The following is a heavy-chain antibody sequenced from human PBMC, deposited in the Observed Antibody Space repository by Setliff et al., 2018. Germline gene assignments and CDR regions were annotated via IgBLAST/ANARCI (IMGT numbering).Heavy chain of an antibody. Sequence: ASVKVSCKASGYTFTSYGISWVRQAPGQGLEWMGWNRAYNGNTNYAQKLQGRVTMTTDTFTNTAYMELRSLRSDDTAVYYCARDRGLEADVVSLINMGDFWGQGTLVTVSS. V-gene: IGHV1-18*01. CDR2: NRAYNGNT. D-gene: IGHD2-21*01. CDR3: ARDRGLEADVVSLINMGDF. J-gene: IGHJ4*02. CDR1: GYTFTSYG.